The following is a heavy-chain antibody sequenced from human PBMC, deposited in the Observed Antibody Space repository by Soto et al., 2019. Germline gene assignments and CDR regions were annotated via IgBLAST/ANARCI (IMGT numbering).Heavy chain of an antibody. D-gene: IGHD1-1*01. Sequence: GGSLRLSCAASGFTFSSYWMHWVRQATGKGLEWVSAIGTAGDTYYPGSVKGRFTISRENAKNSLYLQMNSLRAEDTAVYYCARARYNRNGRYYYGMDIWGQGTTVTVSS. J-gene: IGHJ6*02. CDR1: GFTFSSYW. CDR2: IGTAGDT. V-gene: IGHV3-13*01. CDR3: ARARYNRNGRYYYGMDI.